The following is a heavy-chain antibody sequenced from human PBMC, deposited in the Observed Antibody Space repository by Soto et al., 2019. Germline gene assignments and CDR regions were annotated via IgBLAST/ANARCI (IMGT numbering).Heavy chain of an antibody. CDR2: TYYRSKWYN. D-gene: IGHD3-16*01. Sequence: PSQTLSLTCAISGDSVSDNSAAWNWIRQSPSRGLEWLGRTYYRSKWYNDYAVSVKSRITVTPDTSKNQFSLHLNSVTPEDTAVYYCAREVPYDVRSDSYLDYWGQGALVTVSS. CDR1: GDSVSDNSAA. CDR3: AREVPYDVRSDSYLDY. J-gene: IGHJ4*02. V-gene: IGHV6-1*01.